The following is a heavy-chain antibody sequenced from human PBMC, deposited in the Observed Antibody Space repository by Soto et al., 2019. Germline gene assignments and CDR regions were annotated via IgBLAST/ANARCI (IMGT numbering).Heavy chain of an antibody. J-gene: IGHJ3*01. CDR2: ITGNSAFT. CDR3: AKNRDYDYDAFDV. CDR1: GFTFNRNA. D-gene: IGHD3-16*01. V-gene: IGHV3-23*01. Sequence: GGSLRLSCAGSGFTFNRNAMSWVRQAPGKGLEWVSGITGNSAFTYYADSVKGRFTISRDNSKNTLYLQMNTLRVEDTAVYYCAKNRDYDYDAFDVWGQGTVVTVSS.